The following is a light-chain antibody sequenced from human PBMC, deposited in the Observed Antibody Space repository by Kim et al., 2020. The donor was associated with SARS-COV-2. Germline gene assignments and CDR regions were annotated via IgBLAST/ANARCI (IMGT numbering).Light chain of an antibody. CDR1: ESISSH. J-gene: IGKJ5*01. CDR3: QQTYSTSIS. Sequence: DIQMTQSPSSLSASVGDRVTITCRATESISSHLNWYQQKPGKAPKLLIYGASTLQGGVPSRFTGSGSGTDFTLTITSLQPEDFATYFCQQTYSTSISFGPGTRLEIK. CDR2: GAS. V-gene: IGKV1-39*01.